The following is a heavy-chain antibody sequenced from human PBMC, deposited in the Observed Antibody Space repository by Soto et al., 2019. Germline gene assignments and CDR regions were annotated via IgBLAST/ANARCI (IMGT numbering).Heavy chain of an antibody. CDR2: IYYSGST. CDR1: GGSISSYY. Sequence: QVQLQESGPGLVKPSETLSLTCTVSGGSISSYYWSWIRQPPGKGLEWIGYIYYSGSTNYNPSLKSRVTIPVETSKNQFALKLSSVTTADTAVYYCARGIAAAGVNDYWGQGTLDTVSS. D-gene: IGHD6-13*01. J-gene: IGHJ4*02. CDR3: ARGIAAAGVNDY. V-gene: IGHV4-59*08.